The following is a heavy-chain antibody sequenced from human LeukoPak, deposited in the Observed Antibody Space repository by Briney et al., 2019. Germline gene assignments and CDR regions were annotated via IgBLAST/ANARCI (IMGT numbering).Heavy chain of an antibody. Sequence: GGSLRLSCAASGFTVSSNYMSWVRQAPGKGLEWVSVICSGGSTYYADSVKGRFTISRDNSKNTLYLQMNSLRAEDTAVYYCARDQGLYDYLYMDVWGKGTTVTVSS. CDR3: ARDQGLYDYLYMDV. V-gene: IGHV3-66*02. CDR2: ICSGGST. D-gene: IGHD5-12*01. CDR1: GFTVSSNY. J-gene: IGHJ6*03.